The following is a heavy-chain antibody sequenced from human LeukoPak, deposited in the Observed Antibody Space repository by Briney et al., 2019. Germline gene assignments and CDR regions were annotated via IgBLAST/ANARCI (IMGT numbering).Heavy chain of an antibody. CDR1: GFTFSSYA. V-gene: IGHV3-23*01. CDR2: ISGSGGST. J-gene: IGHJ4*02. Sequence: SGGSLRLSCAASGFTFSSYAMSWVRQAPGKGLEWVSAISGSGGSTYYADSVKGRFTISRDNSKNTLYLQMNSLRAEDTAVYYCAPRPSYSSSFDYWGQGTLVTVSS. CDR3: APRPSYSSSFDY. D-gene: IGHD6-13*01.